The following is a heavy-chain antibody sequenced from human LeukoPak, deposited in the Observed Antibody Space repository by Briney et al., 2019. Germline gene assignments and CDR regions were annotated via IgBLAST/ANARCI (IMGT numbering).Heavy chain of an antibody. Sequence: SETLSLTCTVSGYSISSGYYWGWIRPPPGKGLEWIGSIYHSGSTYYNPSLKSRVTISVDTSKNQFSLKLSSVTAADTAVYYCARDRDVWGKGTTVTISS. J-gene: IGHJ6*04. CDR2: IYHSGST. CDR1: GYSISSGYY. V-gene: IGHV4-38-2*02. CDR3: ARDRDV.